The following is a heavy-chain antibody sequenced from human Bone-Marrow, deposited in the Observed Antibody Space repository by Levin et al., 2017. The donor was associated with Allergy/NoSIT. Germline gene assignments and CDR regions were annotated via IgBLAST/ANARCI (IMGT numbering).Heavy chain of an antibody. CDR3: ARAPASSSFDY. J-gene: IGHJ4*02. V-gene: IGHV3-7*01. Sequence: GESLKISCAASGFSFSRYWMSWVRQAPGKRLEFVANIKEDGSTKNYVDSVKGRFTISRDNAKNSLYLQMNSLTAEDTAVYYCARAPASSSFDYWGQGTLVTVSS. CDR1: GFSFSRYW. CDR2: IKEDGSTK.